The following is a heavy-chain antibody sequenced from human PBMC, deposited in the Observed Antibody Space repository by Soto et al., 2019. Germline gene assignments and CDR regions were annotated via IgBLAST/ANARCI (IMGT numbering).Heavy chain of an antibody. V-gene: IGHV3-30-3*01. D-gene: IGHD3-3*01. CDR1: GFTFSNYG. CDR2: ISYDGSNR. CDR3: ARDLWEYDFWSGYSTTSYGMDV. Sequence: QVQLVESGGGVVQPGRSLRLCCAASGFTFSNYGMHWVRQAPGKGLEWVAVISYDGSNRYYADSVKGRFTISRDNSKNTLYLQMNSLRAEDAAVYFCARDLWEYDFWSGYSTTSYGMDVWGQGTTVTVSS. J-gene: IGHJ6*02.